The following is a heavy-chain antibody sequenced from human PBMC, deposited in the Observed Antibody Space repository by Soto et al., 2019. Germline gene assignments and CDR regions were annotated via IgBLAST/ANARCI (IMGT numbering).Heavy chain of an antibody. V-gene: IGHV1-58*01. D-gene: IGHD3-3*01. CDR3: AADAPYDFTTSYYYYGMDV. CDR2: IVVGSGNT. CDR1: GFTFTSSA. Sequence: SVKVSCKASGFTFTSSAVQWVRQARGQRLEWIGWIVVGSGNTNYAQKFQERVTITRDMSTSTAYMELSSLRSEDTAVYYCAADAPYDFTTSYYYYGMDVWGQGTTVTVSS. J-gene: IGHJ6*02.